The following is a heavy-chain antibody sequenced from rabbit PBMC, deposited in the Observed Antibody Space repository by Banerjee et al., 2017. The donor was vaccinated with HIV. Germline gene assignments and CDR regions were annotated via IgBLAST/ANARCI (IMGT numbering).Heavy chain of an antibody. CDR3: AKNAGSADNL. CDR2: INTSTNST. D-gene: IGHD4-2*01. V-gene: IGHV1S43*01. CDR1: GFSFSNKYV. J-gene: IGHJ4*01. Sequence: QEQLEESGGDLVKPEGSLTLTCTASGFSFSNKYVMCWVRQAPGKGLEWIACINTSTNSTWYANWVNGRFTISSSTSLNSVDLKMTSLTAADTATYFCAKNAGSADNLWGPGTLVTVS.